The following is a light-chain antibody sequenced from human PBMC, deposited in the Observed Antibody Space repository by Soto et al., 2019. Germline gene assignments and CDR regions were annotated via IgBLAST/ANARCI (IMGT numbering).Light chain of an antibody. CDR1: QSVGSY. V-gene: IGKV3-11*01. J-gene: IGKJ1*01. Sequence: EIVLRQSPATLSLSPGERATLSCRASQSVGSYLAWYQHKPGQAPRLLISDASNRATGIPARFSGSGSGTEFTLTISSLQSEDFAVYYCQQYNNWPRTFGQGTKV. CDR2: DAS. CDR3: QQYNNWPRT.